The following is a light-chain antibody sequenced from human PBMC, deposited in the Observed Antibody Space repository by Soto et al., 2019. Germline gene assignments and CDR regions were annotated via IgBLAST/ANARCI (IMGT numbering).Light chain of an antibody. CDR1: QSIGSGF. V-gene: IGKV3-20*01. J-gene: IGKJ2*01. CDR3: QRYTTSPPMYT. Sequence: EIVLTQSPGTLSLSPGERATLSCRAGQSIGSGFLAWYQQKPGQAPRLLIYGASNRATGIPDRFSGSGSGTDFTLTISRLEPEDFAVYYCQRYTTSPPMYTFGQGTKLEIK. CDR2: GAS.